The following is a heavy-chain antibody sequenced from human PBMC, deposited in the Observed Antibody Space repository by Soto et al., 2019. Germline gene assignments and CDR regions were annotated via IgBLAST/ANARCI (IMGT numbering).Heavy chain of an antibody. D-gene: IGHD5-12*01. CDR2: MNPNSGNT. Sequence: ASVKVSCKASGYTFTSYDINWVRQATGQGLEWMGWMNPNSGNTGYAQKFQGRVTMTRNTSTSTAYMELSSLRSEDTAVYYCARGVEATIDENWFDPWGQGTLVTVSS. CDR1: GYTFTSYD. V-gene: IGHV1-8*01. J-gene: IGHJ5*02. CDR3: ARGVEATIDENWFDP.